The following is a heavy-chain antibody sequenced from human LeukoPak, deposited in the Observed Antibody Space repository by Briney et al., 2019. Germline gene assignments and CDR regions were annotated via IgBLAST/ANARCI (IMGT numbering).Heavy chain of an antibody. J-gene: IGHJ4*02. CDR2: IKEDGSEK. Sequence: GGSLRLSCAASGFTFSTYWMSWVRQAPGKGLEWVANIKEDGSEKYYLDSVKGRFTITRDNAKNSLYLQMNSLRAEDTAVYYCARDKGFTRDYWGQGTLVTVSS. CDR3: ARDKGFTRDY. V-gene: IGHV3-7*01. CDR1: GFTFSTYW.